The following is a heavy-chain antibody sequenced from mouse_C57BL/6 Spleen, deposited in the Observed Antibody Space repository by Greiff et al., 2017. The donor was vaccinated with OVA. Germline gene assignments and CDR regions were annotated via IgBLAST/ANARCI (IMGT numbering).Heavy chain of an antibody. CDR2: INYDGSST. D-gene: IGHD2-12*01. Sequence: EVKLVESEGGLVQPGSSMKLSCTASGFTFSDYYMAWVRQVPEKGLEWVANINYDGSSTYYMDSLKSRFIISRDNSKNTLYLQMSSLKSEDTASYYCAREYSGEYFDYWGQGTTLTVSS. J-gene: IGHJ2*01. CDR1: GFTFSDYY. V-gene: IGHV5-16*01. CDR3: AREYSGEYFDY.